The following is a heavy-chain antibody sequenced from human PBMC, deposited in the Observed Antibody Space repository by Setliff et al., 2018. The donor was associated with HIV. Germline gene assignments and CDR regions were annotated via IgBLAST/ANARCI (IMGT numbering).Heavy chain of an antibody. D-gene: IGHD3-22*01. V-gene: IGHV3-48*04. Sequence: PGGSLRLSCVASGFTFSSNWLSWVRQAPGKGLEWVSYISISGGTIYYADSVKGRFTISRDNAENSLYLQMNSLRAEDTAVYYCARDVSYYDISGYYLADFWGQGTPVTVSS. CDR3: ARDVSYYDISGYYLADF. CDR2: ISISGGTI. CDR1: GFTFSSNW. J-gene: IGHJ4*02.